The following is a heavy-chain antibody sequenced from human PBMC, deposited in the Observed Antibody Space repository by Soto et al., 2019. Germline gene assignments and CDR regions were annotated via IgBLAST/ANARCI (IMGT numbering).Heavy chain of an antibody. Sequence: PGGSLRLSCAASGFTFSSYSMNWVRQAPGKGLEWVSYISSSSSTIYYADSVRGRFTISRDNAKNSLYLQMNSLRAEDTAVYYCARETYYYGSGSYQVWDYWGQGTLVTVSS. J-gene: IGHJ4*02. D-gene: IGHD3-10*01. CDR3: ARETYYYGSGSYQVWDY. CDR1: GFTFSSYS. CDR2: ISSSSSTI. V-gene: IGHV3-48*01.